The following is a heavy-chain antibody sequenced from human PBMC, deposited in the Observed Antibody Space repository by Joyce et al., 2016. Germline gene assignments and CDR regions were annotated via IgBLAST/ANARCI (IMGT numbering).Heavy chain of an antibody. CDR2: INEDGSKK. Sequence: EVQLVESGGGLVQPGGSLRLSCEASGFTFSGYWMTWVRQAPGKGLEWVAHINEDGSKKYYVESVKGRFTISRDNTKNSLFLQMNSLRAEDTAVYFCAKHVIWGQGTMVTVSS. CDR3: AKHVI. J-gene: IGHJ3*02. V-gene: IGHV3-7*03. CDR1: GFTFSGYW.